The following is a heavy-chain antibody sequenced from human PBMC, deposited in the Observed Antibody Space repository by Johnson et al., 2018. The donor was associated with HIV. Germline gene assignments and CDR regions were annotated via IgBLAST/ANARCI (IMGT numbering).Heavy chain of an antibody. CDR1: GFTVSSNY. V-gene: IGHV3-66*01. Sequence: EVQLVESGGGLVQPGGSLRLSCAASGFTVSSNYMSWVRQAPGKGLEWVSVIYSGGSTYYADSVKGRFTISRDNAKNSLYLQMNSLRAEDTALYYCARELPAYDILTGPGAVDIWGQGTMVTVSS. CDR2: IYSGGST. J-gene: IGHJ3*02. CDR3: ARELPAYDILTGPGAVDI. D-gene: IGHD3-9*01.